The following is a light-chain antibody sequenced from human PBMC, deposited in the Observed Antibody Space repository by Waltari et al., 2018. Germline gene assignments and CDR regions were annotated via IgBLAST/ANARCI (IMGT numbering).Light chain of an antibody. V-gene: IGKV3-20*01. CDR2: HTS. Sequence: IVWTQSPRTLSLSPWGRATPSCRASQSVSIYLAWYQQKPGQAPRLLIYHTSTRATGIPDRFSGSGSGTDFSLTISGLEPEDFAVYYCQHYKNLPVSFGQGTRVEIK. CDR1: QSVSIY. CDR3: QHYKNLPVS. J-gene: IGKJ1*01.